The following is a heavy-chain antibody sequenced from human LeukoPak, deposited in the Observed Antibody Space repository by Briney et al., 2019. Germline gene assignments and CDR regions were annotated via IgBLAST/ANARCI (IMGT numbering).Heavy chain of an antibody. Sequence: LTGGSLRLSCAASGFTFSSYSMTWVRQAPGKGPEWVSYISSSGGTIYDADSVRGRFTISRDNAKDSLYLQMNSLRDEDTAVYYCARERGYNYGYSDYWGQGTLVTVSS. CDR2: ISSSGGTI. V-gene: IGHV3-48*02. D-gene: IGHD5-18*01. CDR3: ARERGYNYGYSDY. CDR1: GFTFSSYS. J-gene: IGHJ4*02.